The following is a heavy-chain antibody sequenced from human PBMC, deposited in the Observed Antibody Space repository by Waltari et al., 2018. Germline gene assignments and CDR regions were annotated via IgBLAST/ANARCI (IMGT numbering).Heavy chain of an antibody. CDR3: ASPPPTGGSSFDF. CDR1: GDSISSNYFR. V-gene: IGHV4-39*07. J-gene: IGHJ4*02. Sequence: QLQLQESGPGLVKPSETLSLTCLVSGDSISSNYFRWGWIRRPPGKGLEWIGHRHYSGTADYNPSLKGRASILVDTSRRHFSLELSSVTAADTAIYYCASPPPTGGSSFDFRGQGIQVTVTS. D-gene: IGHD3-16*01. CDR2: RHYSGTA.